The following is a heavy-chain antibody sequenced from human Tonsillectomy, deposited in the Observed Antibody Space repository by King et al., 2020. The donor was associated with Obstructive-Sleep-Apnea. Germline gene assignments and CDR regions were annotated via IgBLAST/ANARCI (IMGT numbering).Heavy chain of an antibody. CDR2: LNPYSGNT. V-gene: IGHV1-8*01. Sequence: VQRVESGAEVKNPGASVKCSCKASGYTFTSFDIICVRQATGQGREWIGWLNPYSGNTGYAQRFQGRVIMTRNTSINTAYMELSSLRSEDTAIYYCARGSRTFDIWGQGTVVTVSS. CDR1: GYTFTSFD. J-gene: IGHJ3*02. CDR3: ARGSRTFDI. D-gene: IGHD1-14*01.